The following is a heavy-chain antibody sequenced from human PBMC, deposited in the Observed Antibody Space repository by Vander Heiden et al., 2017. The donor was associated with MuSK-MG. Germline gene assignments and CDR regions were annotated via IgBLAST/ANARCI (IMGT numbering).Heavy chain of an antibody. CDR3: ARGPDKDIGGVPAAIPFDP. D-gene: IGHD2-2*01. J-gene: IGHJ5*02. CDR2: INHSGST. CDR1: GGSFSGYY. V-gene: IGHV4-34*01. Sequence: QVQLQQWGAGLLKPSETLSLTCAVYGGSFSGYYWSWIRQPPGKGLEWIGEINHSGSTNYNPSLKRRVTISVDTSKNQFSLKLSSVTAADTAVYYCARGPDKDIGGVPAAIPFDPWGQRSLVTVSS.